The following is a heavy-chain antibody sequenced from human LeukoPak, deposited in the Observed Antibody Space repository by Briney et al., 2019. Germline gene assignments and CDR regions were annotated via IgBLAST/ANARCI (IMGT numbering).Heavy chain of an antibody. CDR2: ISSSGSTI. D-gene: IGHD2-2*03. J-gene: IGHJ4*02. CDR1: GFTFSDYY. CDR3: ARDVVLDIVVVPAAYDY. Sequence: GGSLRLSCAASGFTFSDYYMSWIRQAPGKGLEWVSYISSSGSTIYYADSVKGRFTISRDNAKNSLYLQMNSLRAEDTAVYYCARDVVLDIVVVPAAYDYWGQGTLVTVSS. V-gene: IGHV3-11*04.